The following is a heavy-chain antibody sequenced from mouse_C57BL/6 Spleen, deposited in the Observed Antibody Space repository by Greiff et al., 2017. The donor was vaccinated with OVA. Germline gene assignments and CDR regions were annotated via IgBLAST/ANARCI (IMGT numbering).Heavy chain of an antibody. CDR1: GFTFSSYG. V-gene: IGHV5-6*01. CDR2: ISSGGSYT. J-gene: IGHJ2*01. Sequence: EVQGVESGGDLVKPGGSLKLSCAASGFTFSSYGMSWVRQTPDKRLEWVATISSGGSYTYYPDSVKGRFTISRDNAKNTLYLQMSSLKSEDTAMYYCARHGDDGYYVLDYWGQGTTLTVSS. D-gene: IGHD2-3*01. CDR3: ARHGDDGYYVLDY.